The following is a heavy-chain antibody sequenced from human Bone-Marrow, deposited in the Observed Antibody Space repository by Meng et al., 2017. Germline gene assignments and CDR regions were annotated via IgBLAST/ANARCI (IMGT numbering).Heavy chain of an antibody. Sequence: GGSLRLSCAASGFTFSSYEMNWVRQAPGKGLEWVSYISSSGSTIYYADSVKGRFTISRDNAKSSLYLQMNSLRAEDTAVYYCARDGTYSSSWHDAFYIWGQGTMVTVSS. CDR1: GFTFSSYE. V-gene: IGHV3-48*03. CDR2: ISSSGSTI. CDR3: ARDGTYSSSWHDAFYI. D-gene: IGHD6-13*01. J-gene: IGHJ3*02.